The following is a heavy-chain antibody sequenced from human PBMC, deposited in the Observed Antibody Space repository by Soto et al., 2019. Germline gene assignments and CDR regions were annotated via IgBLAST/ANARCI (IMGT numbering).Heavy chain of an antibody. J-gene: IGHJ3*02. Sequence: EMQLVESGGGLVKPGGSLRLPCAASGFNLTNFTMNWVRQAPGKGLEWVSSISSASGYIYYADSVKGRFTISRNNAKNSLFLQLDSLRVEDTAVYYCARGRAVTTMGDGFDIWGQGTMVTVSS. D-gene: IGHD4-17*01. CDR1: GFNLTNFT. CDR2: ISSASGYI. V-gene: IGHV3-21*01. CDR3: ARGRAVTTMGDGFDI.